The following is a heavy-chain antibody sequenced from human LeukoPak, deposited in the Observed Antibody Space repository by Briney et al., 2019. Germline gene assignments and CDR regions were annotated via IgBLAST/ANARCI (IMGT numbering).Heavy chain of an antibody. J-gene: IGHJ4*02. CDR1: GFTFSNAW. V-gene: IGHV3-49*04. Sequence: PGGSLRLSCAASGFTFSNAWMSWVRQAPGKGLEWVGFIRSKAYGGTTEYAASVKGRFTISRDDSKSIAYLQMNSLKTEDTAVYYCTRVDYADYWGQGTLVTVSS. CDR3: TRVDYADY. CDR2: IRSKAYGGTT.